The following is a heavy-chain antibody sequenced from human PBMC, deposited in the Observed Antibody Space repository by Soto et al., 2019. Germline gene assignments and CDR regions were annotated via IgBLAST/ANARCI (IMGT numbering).Heavy chain of an antibody. CDR2: IYWDDDK. CDR3: VHAGRTAYHSVAFQH. D-gene: IGHD1-1*01. CDR1: GFSLSTSGVG. Sequence: QITLKESGPTLVKPTQTLTLTCTFSGFSLSTSGVGVGWIRQPPGKALEWLALIYWDDDKRYSPSLKSRLTIANDTSMIHVVLTMTNMDPAATDRYYCVHAGRTAYHSVAFQHWGQGTLVTVSS. J-gene: IGHJ1*01. V-gene: IGHV2-5*02.